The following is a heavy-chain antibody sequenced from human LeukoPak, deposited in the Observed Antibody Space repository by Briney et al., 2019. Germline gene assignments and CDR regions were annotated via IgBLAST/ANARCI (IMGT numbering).Heavy chain of an antibody. Sequence: PGGSLRLSCAASGFTFSSYAMSWVRQAPGKGLEWVSGIGSSGGSTYYADSVKGRFTISRDNSKNTLYLQMNSLRAEDTAVYYCASFDWTSHPSYWGQGTLVTVSS. CDR3: ASFDWTSHPSY. V-gene: IGHV3-23*01. D-gene: IGHD3-9*01. J-gene: IGHJ4*02. CDR2: IGSSGGST. CDR1: GFTFSSYA.